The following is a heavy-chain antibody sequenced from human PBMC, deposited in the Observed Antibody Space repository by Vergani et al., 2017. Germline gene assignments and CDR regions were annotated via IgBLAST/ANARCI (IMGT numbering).Heavy chain of an antibody. Sequence: VQLVEPGGGLVQPGGSLRLSCAASGFTFSSYAMHWVRQAPGKGLEWVAVISYDGSNTYYADSVKGRFTISRDNSKNTLYLQMNSLRAEDTAVYYCARDPGIVGAFDYWGQGTLVTVSS. CDR2: ISYDGSNT. J-gene: IGHJ4*02. CDR3: ARDPGIVGAFDY. V-gene: IGHV3-30-3*01. D-gene: IGHD1-26*01. CDR1: GFTFSSYA.